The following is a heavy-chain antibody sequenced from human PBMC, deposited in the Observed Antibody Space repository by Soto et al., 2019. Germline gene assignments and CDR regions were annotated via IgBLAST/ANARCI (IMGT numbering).Heavy chain of an antibody. CDR3: ARDLVSSSPREEYYYYYGMDV. J-gene: IGHJ6*02. CDR1: GFTFSSYG. Sequence: QVQLVESGGGVVQPGRSLRLSCAASGFTFSSYGMHWVRQAPGKGLEWVAVIWYDGSNKYYADSVKGRFTISRDNSKNTLYLQMNSRRAEDTAVYYCARDLVSSSPREEYYYYYGMDVWGQGTTVTVSS. CDR2: IWYDGSNK. D-gene: IGHD6-6*01. V-gene: IGHV3-33*01.